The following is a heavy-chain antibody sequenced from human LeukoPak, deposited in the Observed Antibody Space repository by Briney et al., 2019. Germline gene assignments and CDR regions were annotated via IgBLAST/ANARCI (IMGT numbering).Heavy chain of an antibody. CDR2: TYYRSKWYN. CDR3: ARAVGTNWFDP. Sequence: SQTLSLTCAISGDSVSSNIPVWNWIRQPPSRGLEWLGRTYYRSKWYNDYAVSVKSRIIVNADTSKNQFFLQLNSVTPDDTAVYYCARAVGTNWFDPWGQGTLVTVSS. D-gene: IGHD1-26*01. V-gene: IGHV6-1*01. J-gene: IGHJ5*02. CDR1: GDSVSSNIPV.